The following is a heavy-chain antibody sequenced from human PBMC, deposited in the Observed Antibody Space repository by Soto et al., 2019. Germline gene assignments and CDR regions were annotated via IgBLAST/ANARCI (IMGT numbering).Heavy chain of an antibody. CDR1: GGSISGYY. V-gene: IGHV4-4*07. CDR3: VRVGAVATNGGYFDY. CDR2: IHYSGTT. Sequence: QVQLQESGPGLVQPSETLSLTCKVSGGSISGYYWSWIRQSAGKGLEWIGRIHYSGTTAYSPSLRSRLTMSVATSKNEVSRKVTSVTAADTAVYYCVRVGAVATNGGYFDYWGQGALVTVSA. D-gene: IGHD6-19*01. J-gene: IGHJ4*02.